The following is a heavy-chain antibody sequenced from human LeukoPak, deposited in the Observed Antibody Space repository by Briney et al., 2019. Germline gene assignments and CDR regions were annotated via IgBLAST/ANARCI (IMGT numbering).Heavy chain of an antibody. CDR1: GGSISSSSYY. J-gene: IGHJ3*02. CDR3: ARDLGFSLELQSPQNAFDI. Sequence: SETLSLTCTVSGGSISSSSYYWGWIRQPPGKGLEWIGSIYYSGSTYYNPSLKSRVTISVDTSKNQFSLKLSSVTAADTAVYYCARDLGFSLELQSPQNAFDIWGQGTMVTVSS. D-gene: IGHD1-7*01. CDR2: IYYSGST. V-gene: IGHV4-39*07.